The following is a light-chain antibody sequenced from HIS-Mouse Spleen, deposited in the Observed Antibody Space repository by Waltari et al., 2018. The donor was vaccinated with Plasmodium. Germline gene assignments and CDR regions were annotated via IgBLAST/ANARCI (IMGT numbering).Light chain of an antibody. CDR1: QSVSSSY. CDR3: QQRSNWPPT. Sequence: EIVLTQSPGTLSLSPGERATLSCRASQSVSSSYLAWYQQKPGQAPRLLIYDASNRATGIPARFSGSGSGTDFTLTISSLEPEDFALYYCQQRSNWPPTFGQGTRLEIK. CDR2: DAS. J-gene: IGKJ5*01. V-gene: IGKV3D-20*02.